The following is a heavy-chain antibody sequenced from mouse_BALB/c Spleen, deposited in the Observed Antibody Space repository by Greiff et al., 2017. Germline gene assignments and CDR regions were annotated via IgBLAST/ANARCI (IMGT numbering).Heavy chain of an antibody. J-gene: IGHJ2*01. CDR2: ISSGGST. CDR1: GFTFSSYA. D-gene: IGHD2-1*01. CDR3: ARRGYGNYGYYFDY. V-gene: IGHV5-6-5*01. Sequence: EVQGVESGGGLVKPGGSLKLSCAASGFTFSSYAMSWVRQTPEKRLEWVASISSGGSTYYPDSVKGRFTISRDNARNILYLQMSSLRSEDTAMYYCARRGYGNYGYYFDYWGQGTTLTVSS.